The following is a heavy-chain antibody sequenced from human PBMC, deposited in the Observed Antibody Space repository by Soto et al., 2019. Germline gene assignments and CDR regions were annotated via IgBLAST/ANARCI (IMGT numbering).Heavy chain of an antibody. J-gene: IGHJ4*02. V-gene: IGHV3-30-3*01. CDR3: ARAQHFEY. Sequence: HPGGSLRLSCAASGFTFSSYTMHWVRQAPGKGLEWVAVISYDGSNKYYADSVKGRFTLSRDNSKNTLYLQMNSLRAEDTAVYYSARAQHFEYWGQGTLVTVSS. CDR1: GFTFSSYT. D-gene: IGHD2-21*01. CDR2: ISYDGSNK.